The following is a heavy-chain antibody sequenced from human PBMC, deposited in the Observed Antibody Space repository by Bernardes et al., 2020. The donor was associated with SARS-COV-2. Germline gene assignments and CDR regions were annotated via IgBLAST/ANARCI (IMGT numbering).Heavy chain of an antibody. V-gene: IGHV4-59*01. CDR1: GGPISSYY. D-gene: IGHD3-22*01. CDR2: IYYIGST. CDR3: ARHPYYYDSSGYYYDY. Sequence: LSLTCTVSGGPISSYYWSWIRQPPGQGLEWIRYIYYIGSTNYNPSLQSLVTISVDTSKNQFSLKLSSVTAADTAVYYCARHPYYYDSSGYYYDYWGQGTLVTVYS. J-gene: IGHJ4*02.